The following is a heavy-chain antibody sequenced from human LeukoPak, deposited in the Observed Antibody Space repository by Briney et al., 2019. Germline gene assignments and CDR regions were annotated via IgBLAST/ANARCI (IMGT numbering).Heavy chain of an antibody. J-gene: IGHJ4*02. CDR2: INAGNGNT. CDR3: ARGDGYNYPFDY. V-gene: IGHV1-3*01. Sequence: ASVKVSCKASGYTFTIYAMHSVRQAPGQTLEWMGWINAGNGNTKYSQKFQGRVTITRDTSASTAYMELSSLRSEDTAVYYCARGDGYNYPFDYWGQGTLVTVSS. CDR1: GYTFTIYA. D-gene: IGHD5-24*01.